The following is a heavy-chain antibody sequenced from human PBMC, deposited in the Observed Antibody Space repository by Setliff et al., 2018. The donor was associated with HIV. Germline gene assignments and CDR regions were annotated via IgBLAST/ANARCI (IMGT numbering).Heavy chain of an antibody. V-gene: IGHV4-59*08. CDR2: IYYTGNT. CDR3: ATYADRESNRFDP. CDR1: GGPISSDY. D-gene: IGHD3-10*01. Sequence: PSETLSLTCTVSGGPISSDYWSWIRQPPGKGLEWIGYIYYTGNTVYNPSLKSRVTMSVDTPKNQFSLKLSSVTAADTAVYYCATYADRESNRFDPWGQGILVTVSS. J-gene: IGHJ5*02.